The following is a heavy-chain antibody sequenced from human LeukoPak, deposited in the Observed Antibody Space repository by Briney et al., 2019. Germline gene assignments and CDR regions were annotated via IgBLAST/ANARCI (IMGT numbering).Heavy chain of an antibody. J-gene: IGHJ4*02. CDR2: ISSSSSYI. D-gene: IGHD3-9*01. CDR3: ARVQGNGKDLRYFDWLVENY. Sequence: PGGSLRLSCAASGFTFSSYAMSWVRQAPGKGLEWVSSISSSSSYIYYAGSVKGRFTISRDNAKNSLYLQMNSLRAEDTAVYYCARVQGNGKDLRYFDWLVENYWGQGTLVTVSS. CDR1: GFTFSSYA. V-gene: IGHV3-21*01.